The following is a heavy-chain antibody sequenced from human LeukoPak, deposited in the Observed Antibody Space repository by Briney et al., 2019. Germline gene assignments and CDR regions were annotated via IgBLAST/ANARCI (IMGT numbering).Heavy chain of an antibody. CDR3: AKSAVAGTADGFDI. V-gene: IGHV4-59*04. J-gene: IGHJ3*02. Sequence: PSETLSLTCTVSGGSISSYYWSWIRQPPGKGLEWIGSMYYSGSTYYNPSLKSRVTMSVDTSKNQFSLKLSSVTAADTAVYYCAKSAVAGTADGFDIWGQGTMVTVSS. CDR1: GGSISSYY. CDR2: MYYSGST. D-gene: IGHD6-19*01.